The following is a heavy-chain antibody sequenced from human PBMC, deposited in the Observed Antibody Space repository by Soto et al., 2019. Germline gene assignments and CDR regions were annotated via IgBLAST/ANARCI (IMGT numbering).Heavy chain of an antibody. CDR2: INPNSGGT. Sequence: ASVKVSCKASGYTFTVYYMHWVRQAPGQGLEWMGWINPNSGGTNYAQKFQGWVTMTRDTSISTAYMELSRLRSDDTAVYYCARGAGIAVAGKNWFDPWGQGTLVTVSS. V-gene: IGHV1-2*04. CDR3: ARGAGIAVAGKNWFDP. CDR1: GYTFTVYY. J-gene: IGHJ5*02. D-gene: IGHD6-19*01.